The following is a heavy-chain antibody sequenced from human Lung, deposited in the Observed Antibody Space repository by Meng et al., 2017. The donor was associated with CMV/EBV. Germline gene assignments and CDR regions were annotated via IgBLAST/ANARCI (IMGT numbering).Heavy chain of an antibody. V-gene: IGHV1-2*02. J-gene: IGHJ4*02. D-gene: IGHD3-3*01. CDR1: GYTLTGYY. CDR3: ARNTIFGVGTFDY. CDR2: INPNSGGT. Sequence: CKASGYTLTGYYMHWVRQAPGQGLEWMGWINPNSGGTNYAQKFQGRVTMTRDTSISTAYMELSRLRSDDTDVYYCARNTIFGVGTFDYWGQGTLVTVSS.